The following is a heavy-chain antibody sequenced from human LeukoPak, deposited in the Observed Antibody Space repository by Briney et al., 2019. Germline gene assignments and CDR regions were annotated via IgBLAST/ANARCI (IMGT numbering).Heavy chain of an antibody. V-gene: IGHV1-8*02. CDR1: GYTFTGYY. CDR3: ARGDPGSYYGDAFDI. Sequence: ASVKVSCKASGYTFTGYYMHWVRQAPGQGLEWMGWMNPNSGNTGYAQKFQGRVTMTRNTSISTAYMELSSLRSEDTAVYYCARGDPGSYYGDAFDIWGQGTMVTVSS. J-gene: IGHJ3*02. CDR2: MNPNSGNT. D-gene: IGHD3-10*01.